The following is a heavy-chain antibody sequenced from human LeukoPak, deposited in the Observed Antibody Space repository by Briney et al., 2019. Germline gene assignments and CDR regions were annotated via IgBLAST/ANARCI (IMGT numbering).Heavy chain of an antibody. J-gene: IGHJ4*02. V-gene: IGHV3-30*04. CDR3: AKDSLRTLPAASFDY. D-gene: IGHD2-2*01. Sequence: GGSLRLSCAASGFTFSSYAMHWVRQAPGKGLEWVAVISYDGSNKYYADSVKGRFTISRDNSKNTLYLQMNSLRTEDTAVYYCAKDSLRTLPAASFDYWGQGTLVTVSS. CDR1: GFTFSSYA. CDR2: ISYDGSNK.